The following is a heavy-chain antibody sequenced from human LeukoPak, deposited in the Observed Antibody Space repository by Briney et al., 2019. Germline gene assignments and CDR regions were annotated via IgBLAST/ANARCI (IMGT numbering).Heavy chain of an antibody. J-gene: IGHJ4*02. Sequence: PGGSLRLSCAASGFTFSSYSMNWVRQAPGKGLEWVSYISSSSSTIYYADSVKGRFTISRDNAKNSLYLQMNSLRAEDTAVYYCAGFSQAGDYFSAIDYWGQGTLVTVSS. CDR2: ISSSSSTI. CDR3: AGFSQAGDYFSAIDY. V-gene: IGHV3-48*01. CDR1: GFTFSSYS. D-gene: IGHD2-21*02.